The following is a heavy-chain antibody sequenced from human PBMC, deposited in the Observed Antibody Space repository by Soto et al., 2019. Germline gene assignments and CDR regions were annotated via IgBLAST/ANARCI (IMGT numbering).Heavy chain of an antibody. CDR1: GGTFSSYT. V-gene: IGHV1-69*13. D-gene: IGHD3-9*01. CDR3: ARGAAPKDSDWLLED. J-gene: IGHJ4*02. CDR2: FTPGFGEA. Sequence: SVKVSCKASGGTFSSYTISWVRQAPGQGLEWMGGFTPGFGEAKYAQKFQGRVTITADESTSTAYMEASSLRSEDTAVYYCARGAAPKDSDWLLEDWGQGTLVTVSS.